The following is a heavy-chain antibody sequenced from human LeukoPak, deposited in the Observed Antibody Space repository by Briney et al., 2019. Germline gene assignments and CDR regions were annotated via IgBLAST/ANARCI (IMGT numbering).Heavy chain of an antibody. V-gene: IGHV1-8*01. J-gene: IGHJ6*03. CDR1: GYTFTSYD. Sequence: ATVKVPCKASGYTFTSYDINWVRQATGQGHEWMGWMNPNSGNTGYAQKFQGRVTMTRNTSISTAYMELSSLRSEDTAVYFCARKGPANYYYYYMDVWGKGTTVTVSS. CDR3: ARKGPANYYYYYMDV. CDR2: MNPNSGNT. D-gene: IGHD2-2*01.